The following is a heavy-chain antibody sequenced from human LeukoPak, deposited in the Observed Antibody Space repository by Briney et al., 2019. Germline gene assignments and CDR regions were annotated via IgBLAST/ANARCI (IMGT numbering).Heavy chain of an antibody. J-gene: IGHJ3*02. V-gene: IGHV7-4-1*02. D-gene: IGHD1-26*01. CDR2: INTNTGNP. CDR3: ARGPLVNAFDI. Sequence: ASVKVSCKTSGYTFTNNAINWVRQAPGQGLEWMGWINTNTGNPTYAQGFTGRFVFSLDTSVSTAYLQISSLKAEDTAVYYCARGPLVNAFDIWGQGTMVTVSS. CDR1: GYTFTNNA.